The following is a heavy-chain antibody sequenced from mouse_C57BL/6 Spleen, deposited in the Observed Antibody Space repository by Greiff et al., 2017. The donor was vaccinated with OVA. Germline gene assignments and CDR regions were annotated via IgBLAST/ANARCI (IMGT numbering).Heavy chain of an antibody. CDR3: ARVSGDDYDYWYYFDY. CDR1: GYTFTSYW. D-gene: IGHD2-4*01. J-gene: IGHJ2*01. Sequence: QVQLQQPGAELVRPGSSVKLSCKASGYTFTSYWMHWVKQRPIQGLEWIGNIDPSDSETHYNQKFKDKATLTVDKSSSTAYMQLSSLTSEDSAVYYCARVSGDDYDYWYYFDYWGQGTTLTVSS. V-gene: IGHV1-52*01. CDR2: IDPSDSET.